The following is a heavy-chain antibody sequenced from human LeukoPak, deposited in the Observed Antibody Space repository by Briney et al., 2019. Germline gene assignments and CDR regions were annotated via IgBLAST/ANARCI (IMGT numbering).Heavy chain of an antibody. CDR1: GGSISSYY. V-gene: IGHV4-59*01. CDR3: ARVKYYDFWSGYYYYYYGMDV. J-gene: IGHJ6*02. D-gene: IGHD3-3*01. Sequence: PSETLSLTCTVSGGSISSYYWSWIRQPPGKGLEWIGYIYYSGGTNYNPSLKSRVTISVDTSKNQFSLKLSSVTAADTAVYYCARVKYYDFWSGYYYYYYGMDVWGQGTTVTVSS. CDR2: IYYSGGT.